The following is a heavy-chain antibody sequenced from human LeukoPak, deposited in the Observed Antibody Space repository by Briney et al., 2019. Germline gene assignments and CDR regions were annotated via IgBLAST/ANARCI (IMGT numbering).Heavy chain of an antibody. CDR1: GFTFSSYW. J-gene: IGHJ4*02. CDR2: IRYDGSNT. D-gene: IGHD3-22*01. V-gene: IGHV3-30*02. Sequence: GGSLRLSCAASGFTFSSYWMSWVRQAPGKGLEWVAFIRYDGSNTYCADSVKGRFTISRDNSKNTLYLHMNRLRAEDTAVYYCAKDPNRYDSSIYYCAYWGQGTLVTVSS. CDR3: AKDPNRYDSSIYYCAY.